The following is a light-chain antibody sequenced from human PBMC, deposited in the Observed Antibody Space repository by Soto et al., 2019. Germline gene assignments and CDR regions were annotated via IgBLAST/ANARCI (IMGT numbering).Light chain of an antibody. J-gene: IGKJ4*01. V-gene: IGKV1-5*03. CDR3: QGYSIFSLS. CDR1: QSISSW. Sequence: DIQMTQSPPTVSAAVGDRVTITCRASQSISSWLAWYKQKPGKAPKLLIQKADSLESGVPSRFSGSGSGTEFTLAISSLQPDDFAIYYCQGYSIFSLSFRGGTKVEIK. CDR2: KAD.